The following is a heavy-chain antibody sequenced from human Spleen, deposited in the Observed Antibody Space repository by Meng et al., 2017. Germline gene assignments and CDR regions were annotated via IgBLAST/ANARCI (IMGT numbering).Heavy chain of an antibody. V-gene: IGHV4-59*12. Sequence: SETLSLTCTVSGGSISSYYWSWIRQPPGKGLEWIGYIYYSGSTNYNPSLKSRVTISVDTSKNQFSLELNSVIAADTAVYYCTRYKYYYYGLDVWGQGTTVTVSS. CDR1: GGSISSYY. J-gene: IGHJ6*02. CDR3: TRYKYYYYGLDV. CDR2: IYYSGST. D-gene: IGHD1-14*01.